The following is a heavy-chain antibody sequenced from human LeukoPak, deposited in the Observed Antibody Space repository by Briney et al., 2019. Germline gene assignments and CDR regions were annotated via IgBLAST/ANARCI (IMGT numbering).Heavy chain of an antibody. D-gene: IGHD2-8*02. CDR2: LYTRGSI. Sequence: PSETLSLTCTVSGGSISSGSFYWSWIRQPAGKGLEWIGRLYTRGSINYHPSLKSRVTISVDTSKNQFYLKLRSVTAADSAVYYCARSDLHWSVWYWGQGTLVTVSS. CDR3: ARSDLHWSVWY. CDR1: GGSISSGSFY. J-gene: IGHJ4*02. V-gene: IGHV4-61*02.